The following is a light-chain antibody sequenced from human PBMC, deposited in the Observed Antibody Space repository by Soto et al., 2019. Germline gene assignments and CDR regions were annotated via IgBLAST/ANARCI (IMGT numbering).Light chain of an antibody. V-gene: IGKV1D-16*01. J-gene: IGKJ4*01. CDR2: AAS. Sequence: DVQMTQSPSSLSASVGDRVTITCRASQDINSWLAWYQQKPGQAPKSLIYAASSLQTGVPSRFSGSESGTDFTLTISSLQPEDSATYYCQQYNVYPLTFDGGTKVEIK. CDR3: QQYNVYPLT. CDR1: QDINSW.